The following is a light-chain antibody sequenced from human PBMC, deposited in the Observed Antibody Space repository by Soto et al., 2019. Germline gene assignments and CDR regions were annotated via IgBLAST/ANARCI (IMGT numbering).Light chain of an antibody. V-gene: IGKV1D-12*01. CDR3: QQANSIPFT. CDR1: QGIGNW. Sequence: DIQMTQSPSSVSASVGDRVTITCRASQGIGNWLAWYQQKPGKAPKLLISVASSLQSGVPSRFSGSGSGTDFSLTISSLQPEDVATYYCQQANSIPFTCGPGTKVNIK. CDR2: VAS. J-gene: IGKJ3*01.